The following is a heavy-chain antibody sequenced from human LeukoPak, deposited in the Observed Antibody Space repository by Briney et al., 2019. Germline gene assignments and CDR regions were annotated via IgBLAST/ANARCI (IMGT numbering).Heavy chain of an antibody. J-gene: IGHJ4*02. CDR3: APEGDGYILFDY. CDR1: GFRFSSYG. D-gene: IGHD5-24*01. CDR2: ISYDGSNK. V-gene: IGHV3-30*03. Sequence: GGSLRLSCAASGFRFSSYGMHWVRQAPGKGLEWVAVISYDGSNKYYADSVKGRFTISRDNSKNTLYLQMNSLRVEDTAVYYCAPEGDGYILFDYWGQGTLVTVSS.